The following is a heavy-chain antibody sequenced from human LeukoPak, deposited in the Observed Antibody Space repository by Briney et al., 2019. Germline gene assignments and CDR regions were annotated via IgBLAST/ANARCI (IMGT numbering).Heavy chain of an antibody. J-gene: IGHJ4*02. CDR2: IYYSGST. CDR3: AREDWGSRGPFDY. CDR1: GVSISSGGYY. D-gene: IGHD7-27*01. V-gene: IGHV4-31*11. Sequence: SGTLSLTCAVSGVSISSGGYYWSWIRQHPGKGLEWIGYIYYSGSTYYNPSLKSRVTISVDTSKNQFSLKLSSVTAADTAVYYCAREDWGSRGPFDYWGQGTLVTVSS.